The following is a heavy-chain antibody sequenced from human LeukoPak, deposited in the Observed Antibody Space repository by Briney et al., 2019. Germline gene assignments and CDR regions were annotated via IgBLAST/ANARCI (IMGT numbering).Heavy chain of an antibody. CDR2: ISDSGDYT. CDR1: GFTLSSYA. D-gene: IGHD2-8*01. J-gene: IGHJ4*02. CDR3: AKDTSIGKYCTNGVCSPFDY. V-gene: IGHV3-23*01. Sequence: GGSPRLSCAGSGFTLSSYAMSRVRHAPGPGLGSVSVISDSGDYTSYADSVRGRFTISRDNSRNTLYLQMISLRPEDTAVYYCAKDTSIGKYCTNGVCSPFDYWGQGTLVTVSS.